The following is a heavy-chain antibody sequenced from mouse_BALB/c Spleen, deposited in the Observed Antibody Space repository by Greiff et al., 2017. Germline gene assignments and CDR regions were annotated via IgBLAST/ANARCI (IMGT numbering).Heavy chain of an antibody. CDR3: ARYYRYDAAYYYAMDY. Sequence: EVQGVESGGDLVKPGGSLKLSCAASGFTFSSYGMSWVRQTPDKRLEWVATISSGGSYTYYPDSVKGRFTISRDNAKNTLYLQMSSLKSEDTAMYYCARYYRYDAAYYYAMDYWGQGTSVTVSS. V-gene: IGHV5-6*01. D-gene: IGHD2-14*01. CDR2: ISSGGSYT. CDR1: GFTFSSYG. J-gene: IGHJ4*01.